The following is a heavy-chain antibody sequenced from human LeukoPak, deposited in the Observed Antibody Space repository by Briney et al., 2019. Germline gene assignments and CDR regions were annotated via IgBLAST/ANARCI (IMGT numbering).Heavy chain of an antibody. V-gene: IGHV3-53*01. J-gene: IGHJ4*02. CDR2: IYSGGTT. D-gene: IGHD2-15*01. Sequence: GGSLRLSCAASGFTVSSNYMSWVRQAPGKGLEWVSVIYSGGTTYYADSVKGRFTISRDNSKNTLYLQMNRLRAEDAAVYYCARIGGSGLLYYFDWWGQGTLVTVSS. CDR1: GFTVSSNY. CDR3: ARIGGSGLLYYFDW.